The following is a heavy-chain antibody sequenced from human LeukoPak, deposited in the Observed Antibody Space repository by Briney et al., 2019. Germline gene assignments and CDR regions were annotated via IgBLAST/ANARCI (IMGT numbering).Heavy chain of an antibody. D-gene: IGHD5-12*01. CDR3: ATGEVATITPYYYYGMDV. CDR1: GYTLTELS. V-gene: IGHV1-24*01. Sequence: ASVKVSRKVSGYTLTELSMHWVRQAPGKGLEWMGGFDPEDGETIYAQKFQGRVTMTEDTSTDTAYMELSSLRSEDTAVYYCATGEVATITPYYYYGMDVWGQGTTVTVSS. J-gene: IGHJ6*02. CDR2: FDPEDGET.